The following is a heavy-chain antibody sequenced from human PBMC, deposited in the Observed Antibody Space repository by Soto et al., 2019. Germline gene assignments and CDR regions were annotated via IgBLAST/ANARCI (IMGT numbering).Heavy chain of an antibody. V-gene: IGHV4-30-4*01. D-gene: IGHD4-17*01. J-gene: IGHJ4*02. CDR3: ARDMGSAMTTRIFDH. Sequence: QVLVQESGPGLVKPSQTLTLSCTVSGGSVDSGNHYWNWIRQPPGKGLEWIGYIYYGESTYYNPSLKSRATISVDTSQSRFSPRLTSVTAADTAVYYCARDMGSAMTTRIFDHWGQVTLVTVSS. CDR1: GGSVDSGNHY. CDR2: IYYGEST.